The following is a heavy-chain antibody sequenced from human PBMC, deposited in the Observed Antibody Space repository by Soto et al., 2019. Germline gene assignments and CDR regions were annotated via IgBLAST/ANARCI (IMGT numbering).Heavy chain of an antibody. V-gene: IGHV4-4*02. J-gene: IGHJ4*02. Sequence: QVQLQESGPGLVKPSGTLSLTCAVSSGSISSSNWWSWVRQPPGKGLEWIGEIYHSGSTNYNPSLKSPVTISVDKSKNQFSLKLSSVTAADTAVYYCAGVAGVVTAGGYFDYWGQGTLVTVSS. CDR3: AGVAGVVTAGGYFDY. CDR2: IYHSGST. D-gene: IGHD6-13*01. CDR1: SGSISSSNW.